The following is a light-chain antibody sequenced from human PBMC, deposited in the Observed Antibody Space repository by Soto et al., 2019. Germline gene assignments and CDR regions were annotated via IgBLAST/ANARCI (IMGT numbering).Light chain of an antibody. V-gene: IGLV2-8*01. CDR2: EVS. CDR1: SSDVGGYNY. CDR3: SSYAGGKNFYV. J-gene: IGLJ1*01. Sequence: QSALTQPPSASGSPGQSVTISCTGTSSDVGGYNYVSWYQQQSGKAPKLMIHEVSNRPSGVSNRFSGSKSGNTASLTVSGLQAEDEADYHCSSYAGGKNFYVFGTGTKLTVL.